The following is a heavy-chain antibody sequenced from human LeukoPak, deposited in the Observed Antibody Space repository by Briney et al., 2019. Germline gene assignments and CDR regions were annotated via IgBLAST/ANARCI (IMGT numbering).Heavy chain of an antibody. CDR2: ISAYNGNT. D-gene: IGHD3-22*01. Sequence: ASVKVSCKASGYIFTSTGNSWVRQAPGQGLEWMGWISAYNGNTKYAQKFQGRVTITTDTSTSTAYMELRSLRSDDTAVYYCARDAWYHDSSGLDASDIWGQGTMVTVSS. V-gene: IGHV1-18*01. J-gene: IGHJ3*02. CDR3: ARDAWYHDSSGLDASDI. CDR1: GYIFTSTG.